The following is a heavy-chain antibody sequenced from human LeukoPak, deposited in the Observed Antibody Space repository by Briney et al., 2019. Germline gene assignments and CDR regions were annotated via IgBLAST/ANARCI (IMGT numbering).Heavy chain of an antibody. CDR3: AKLTTPGWFNP. V-gene: IGHV4-39*01. CDR1: GDSISISSYY. J-gene: IGHJ5*02. Sequence: SETLSLTCTVSGDSISISSYYWGWIRQPPGKGLELLWSIYYSGTTYYDPSLKSRVTISVDTSKNQFSLKLSSLTAADTAVYYCAKLTTPGWFNPWGKGTLVTVSS. D-gene: IGHD1-1*01. CDR2: IYYSGTT.